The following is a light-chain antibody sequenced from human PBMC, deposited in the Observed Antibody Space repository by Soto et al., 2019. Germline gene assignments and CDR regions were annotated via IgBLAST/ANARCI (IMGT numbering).Light chain of an antibody. CDR2: GAS. CDR1: QSVSRSY. CDR3: QQYGSSSLT. J-gene: IGKJ4*01. V-gene: IGKV3-20*01. Sequence: IVLTQSPGTLSLSPGERATLSCRASQSVSRSYLTWYQKKPGQAPRLLIYGASSRATGIPDRFSGSGSGTDFTLTISRLEPEDFAVYYCQQYGSSSLTFGGGTKVDIK.